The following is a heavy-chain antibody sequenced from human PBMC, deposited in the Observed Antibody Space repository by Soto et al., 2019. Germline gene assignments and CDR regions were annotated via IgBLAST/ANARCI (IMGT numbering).Heavy chain of an antibody. CDR2: IWYDGSNK. D-gene: IGHD2-2*01. CDR3: AREGGLDFSLPAARLVRGFDP. CDR1: GFTFSSYG. Sequence: PGGSLRLSCAASGFTFSSYGMHWVRQAPGKGLEWVAVIWYDGSNKYYADSVKGRFTISRDNSKNTLYLQMNSLRAEDTAVYYCAREGGLDFSLPAARLVRGFDPWGQGTLVTVSS. J-gene: IGHJ5*02. V-gene: IGHV3-33*01.